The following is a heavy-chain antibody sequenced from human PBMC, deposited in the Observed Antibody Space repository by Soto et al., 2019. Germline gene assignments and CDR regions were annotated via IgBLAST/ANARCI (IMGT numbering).Heavy chain of an antibody. D-gene: IGHD3-22*01. CDR1: GLTLSTSS. Sequence: EVQLVESGGMLVQPGGSLRLSCAASGLTLSTSSMNWVRQAPGKGLEWISYIRRRTSVTAYADSVKGRFTISRDSAKNSLYLQMDRLRVADTAVYYCGKVAASGYYTVDRWGQGTLVTVSS. V-gene: IGHV3-48*01. CDR3: GKVAASGYYTVDR. CDR2: IRRRTSVT. J-gene: IGHJ5*02.